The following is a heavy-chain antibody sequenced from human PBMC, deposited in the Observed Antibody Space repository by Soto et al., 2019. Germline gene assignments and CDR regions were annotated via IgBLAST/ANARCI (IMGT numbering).Heavy chain of an antibody. CDR1: GFTFSSYW. V-gene: IGHV3-7*05. CDR2: IKQDGSEK. Sequence: EVQLVESGGGLVQPGGSLRLSCAASGFTFSSYWMSWVRQAPGKGLEWVANIKQDGSEKYYVDSVKGRFTISRDNAKNSLYLQMNRLRAEDTAVYYCAREEVTTVSTYYFDYWGQGTLVTVSS. J-gene: IGHJ4*02. CDR3: AREEVTTVSTYYFDY. D-gene: IGHD4-17*01.